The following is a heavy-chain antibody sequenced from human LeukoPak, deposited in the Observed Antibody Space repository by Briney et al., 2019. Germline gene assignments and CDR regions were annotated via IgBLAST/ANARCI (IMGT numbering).Heavy chain of an antibody. CDR1: GGTFSSYA. Sequence: ASVKVSCKASGGTFSSYAISWVRQAPGQGLEWMGGIIPIFGTANYAQKFQGRVTITADESTSTADMELSSLRSEDTAVYYCARVHGGYVVGRNDYYYGMDVWGQGTTVTVSS. V-gene: IGHV1-69*13. CDR3: ARVHGGYVVGRNDYYYGMDV. CDR2: IIPIFGTA. D-gene: IGHD5-12*01. J-gene: IGHJ6*01.